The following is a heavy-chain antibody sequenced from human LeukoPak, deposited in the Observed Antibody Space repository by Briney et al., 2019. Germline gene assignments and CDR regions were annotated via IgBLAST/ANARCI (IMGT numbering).Heavy chain of an antibody. J-gene: IGHJ5*02. CDR1: GYTFTSYY. Sequence: ASVKVSCKASGYTFTSYYMHWVRQAPGQKLEWMGWMTAYNANTNYAQKLQGRVTMTTDTSTSTAYMELRSLRSDDTAVYYCARHGAKYSSSFWFDPWGQGTLVTVSS. CDR2: MTAYNANT. V-gene: IGHV1-18*04. D-gene: IGHD6-6*01. CDR3: ARHGAKYSSSFWFDP.